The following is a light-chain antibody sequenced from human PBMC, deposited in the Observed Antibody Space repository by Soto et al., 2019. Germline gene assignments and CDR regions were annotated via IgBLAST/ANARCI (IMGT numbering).Light chain of an antibody. Sequence: IQMTQSPSSLSAAVCERGIITCWASQSISRYLNWYQQKPGKAPNLLIYVASSLQSEVPSRFSGSGSGRHFTLTIISLQPEDFATYYYQHSYGTPITFRQGTRLEIK. V-gene: IGKV1-39*01. CDR1: QSISRY. CDR3: QHSYGTPIT. J-gene: IGKJ5*01. CDR2: VAS.